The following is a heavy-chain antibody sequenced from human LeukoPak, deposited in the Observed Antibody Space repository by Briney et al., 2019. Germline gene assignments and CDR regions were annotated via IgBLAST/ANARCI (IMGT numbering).Heavy chain of an antibody. CDR1: GFTFSSYG. CDR3: AKDHTYYYDSSGPYYFDY. V-gene: IGHV3-30*02. CDR2: IRYDGSNK. D-gene: IGHD3-22*01. J-gene: IGHJ4*02. Sequence: GGSLRLSCAASGFTFSSYGMHWVRQAPGKGLEWVAFIRYDGSNKYYADSVKGRFTISRDNSKNTLYLQMNSLRAEDMAVYYCAKDHTYYYDSSGPYYFDYWGQGTLVTVSS.